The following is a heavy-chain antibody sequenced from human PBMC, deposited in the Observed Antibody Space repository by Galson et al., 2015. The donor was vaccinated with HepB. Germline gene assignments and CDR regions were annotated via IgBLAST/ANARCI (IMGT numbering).Heavy chain of an antibody. Sequence: SLRLSCAASGFTFSNYWMSWVRQAPGKGLEWVANIKEDGSEKYYVDSVKGRFTISRDNAKNSLYLQMNSLRAEDTAVYYCARDSVMCTGCAFDVWGLGTLVTVSS. V-gene: IGHV3-7*03. D-gene: IGHD5/OR15-5a*01. J-gene: IGHJ3*01. CDR2: IKEDGSEK. CDR1: GFTFSNYW. CDR3: ARDSVMCTGCAFDV.